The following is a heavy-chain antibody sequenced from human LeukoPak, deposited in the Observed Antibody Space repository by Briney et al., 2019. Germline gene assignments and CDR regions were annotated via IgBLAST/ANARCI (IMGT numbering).Heavy chain of an antibody. CDR1: GFTFTDRY. J-gene: IGHJ4*02. V-gene: IGHV3-72*01. CDR2: TRNKAKSYTT. CDR3: TTVDSSGWYYFDY. D-gene: IGHD6-19*01. Sequence: GGSLRLSCAASGFTFTDRYMGWVRQAPGKGLDWVGRTRNKAKSYTTEYAASVRGRFTISRDDSKNTLYLQMNSLKTEDTAVYYCTTVDSSGWYYFDYWGQGTLVTVSS.